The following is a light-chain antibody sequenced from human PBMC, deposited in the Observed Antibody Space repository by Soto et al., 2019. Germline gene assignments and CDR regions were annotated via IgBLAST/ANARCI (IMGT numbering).Light chain of an antibody. Sequence: EIVLTQSAATLSLSPGERATLSCRASQSVRSYLAWYQQKPGQAPRLLIFDASNRATGIPARFSGSGSGTDFTLTISSLEPEDFAVYYRQQRSNWAITFGQGTRLEIK. CDR1: QSVRSY. CDR2: DAS. J-gene: IGKJ5*01. V-gene: IGKV3-11*01. CDR3: QQRSNWAIT.